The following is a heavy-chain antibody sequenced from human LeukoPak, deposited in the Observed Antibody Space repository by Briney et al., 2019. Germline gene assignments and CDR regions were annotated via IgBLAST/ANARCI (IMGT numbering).Heavy chain of an antibody. CDR3: AGRRTYDYGPKGYYYGMDV. CDR2: IYYNGFT. V-gene: IGHV4-39*07. Sequence: SETLSLTCAVSGGSHSLSSYYWGWIRQPPGKGVEWIVSIYYNGFTYYNASLKSRVTISVDTSKNQFSLKLSSVTAADTAVYYGAGRRTYDYGPKGYYYGMDVWGQGTTVTVSS. J-gene: IGHJ6*02. CDR1: GGSHSLSSYY. D-gene: IGHD4-17*01.